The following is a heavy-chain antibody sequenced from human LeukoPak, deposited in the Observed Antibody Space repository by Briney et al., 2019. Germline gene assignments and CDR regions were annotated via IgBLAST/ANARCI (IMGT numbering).Heavy chain of an antibody. CDR2: ISYDGSDK. D-gene: IGHD2-15*01. CDR3: ARAAAFDY. Sequence: GGSLRLSCAASGFTFNNYGMHWVRQAPGKGLEWVAIISYDGSDKYYADSVKGRFTISRDNSKNTLYLQMNSLRAEDTAVYYCARAAAFDYWGQGTLVTVSS. CDR1: GFTFNNYG. V-gene: IGHV3-30*03. J-gene: IGHJ4*02.